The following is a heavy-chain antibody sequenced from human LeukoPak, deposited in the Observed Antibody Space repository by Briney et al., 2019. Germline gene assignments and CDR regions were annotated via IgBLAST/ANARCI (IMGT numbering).Heavy chain of an antibody. CDR3: ARDIEYYDSSGLSDY. V-gene: IGHV1-2*02. J-gene: IGHJ4*02. Sequence: GESLKISCKASGYTFTGYYMHWVRQAPGQGLEWMGWINPNSGGTNYAQKFQGRVTMTRDTSISTAYMELSRLRSDDTAVYYCARDIEYYDSSGLSDYWGQGTLVTVSS. CDR2: INPNSGGT. CDR1: GYTFTGYY. D-gene: IGHD3-22*01.